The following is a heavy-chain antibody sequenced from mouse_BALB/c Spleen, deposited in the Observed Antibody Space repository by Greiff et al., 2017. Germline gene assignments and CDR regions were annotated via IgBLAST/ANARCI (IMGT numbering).Heavy chain of an antibody. V-gene: IGHV1S81*02. CDR3: ARQGPTIGTTSWFAY. CDR2: INPSNGRT. J-gene: IGHJ3*01. D-gene: IGHD2-14*01. Sequence: VQLQQSGAELVKPGASVKLSCKASGYTFTSYWMHWVKQRPGQGLEWIGEINPSNGRTNYNEKFKSKATLTVDKSSSTAYMQLSSLTSEDSAVYYCARQGPTIGTTSWFAYWGQGTLVTVSA. CDR1: GYTFTSYW.